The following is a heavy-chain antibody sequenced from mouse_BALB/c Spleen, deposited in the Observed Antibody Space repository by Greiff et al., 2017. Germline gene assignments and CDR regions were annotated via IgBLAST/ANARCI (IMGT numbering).Heavy chain of an antibody. CDR1: GFTFSSYA. V-gene: IGHV5-6-5*01. CDR2: ISSGGST. D-gene: IGHD1-1*01. CDR3: ARGGDYGSRWPMDY. J-gene: IGHJ4*01. Sequence: EVQRVESGGGLVKPGGSLKLSCAASGFTFSSYAMSWVRQTPEKRLEWVASISSGGSTYYPDSVKGRFTISRDNARNILYLQMSSLRSEDTAMYYCARGGDYGSRWPMDYWGQGTSVTVSS.